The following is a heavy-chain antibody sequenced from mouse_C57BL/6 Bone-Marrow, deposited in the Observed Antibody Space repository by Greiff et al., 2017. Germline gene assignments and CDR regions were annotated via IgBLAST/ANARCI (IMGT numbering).Heavy chain of an antibody. D-gene: IGHD1-1*01. V-gene: IGHV3-6*01. CDR3: ARDSPRYAY. CDR1: GYSITSGYY. CDR2: ISYDGSN. J-gene: IGHJ3*01. Sequence: EVKLQESGPGLVKPSQSLSLTCSVSGYSITSGYYWNWIRQFPGNKREWMGYISYDGSNNYNPPLKNRISITSDTSKNQFFLKLNSVTTEDTATYYCARDSPRYAYWGQGTLVTVSA.